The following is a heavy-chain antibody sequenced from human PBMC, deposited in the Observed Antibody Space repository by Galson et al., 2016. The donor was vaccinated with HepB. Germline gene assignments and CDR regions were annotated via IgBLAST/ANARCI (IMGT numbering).Heavy chain of an antibody. CDR3: ATARNHHYDEFWSPPSGS. V-gene: IGHV3-30-3*01. D-gene: IGHD3/OR15-3a*01. CDR2: ISYDGSNT. Sequence: SLRLSCAASEFTFIDYPMHWVRQAPGKGLEWVAVISYDGSNTYYADSVKGRFTISRDNSRNTLWLQMNSLRAEDTAVYFCATARNHHYDEFWSPPSGSWGQGTLVTVSS. J-gene: IGHJ5*02. CDR1: EFTFIDYP.